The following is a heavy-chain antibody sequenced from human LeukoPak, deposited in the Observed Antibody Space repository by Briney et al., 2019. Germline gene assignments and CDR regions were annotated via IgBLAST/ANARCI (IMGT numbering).Heavy chain of an antibody. CDR1: GFTFDDYW. Sequence: PGGSLRLSCGASGFTFDDYWMSWVRQAPGQGLEWVANINQDGSEKYYLDSVKGRFTISRDNSKNTLYLQMNSLRAEDTAVYYCAKDLNYGDLLDYWGQGTLVTVSS. D-gene: IGHD4-17*01. V-gene: IGHV3-7*01. CDR3: AKDLNYGDLLDY. J-gene: IGHJ4*02. CDR2: INQDGSEK.